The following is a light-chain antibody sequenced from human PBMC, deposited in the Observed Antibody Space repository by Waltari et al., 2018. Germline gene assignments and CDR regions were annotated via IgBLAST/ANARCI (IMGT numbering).Light chain of an antibody. Sequence: DIVMTQSPDSLSVSLGARATIHCKSSQSVLYNSNNKNYLAWYQQKLGQPPKLLISWASTREFGVSDRFSGSGSGTDFTLTISSLQAEDVAVYYCQQYYTTPFTFGPGTTVDIK. CDR1: QSVLYNSNNKNY. V-gene: IGKV4-1*01. CDR3: QQYYTTPFT. J-gene: IGKJ3*01. CDR2: WAS.